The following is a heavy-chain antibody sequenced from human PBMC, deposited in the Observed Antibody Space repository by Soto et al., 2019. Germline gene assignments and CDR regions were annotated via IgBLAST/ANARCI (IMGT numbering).Heavy chain of an antibody. Sequence: SETLSLTCAVYGGSFSGYYWSWISQPPGKGLEWIGEINHSGSTNYNPSLKSRVTISVDTSKNQFSLKLSSVTAADTAVYYCARRVGATTKAFDIWGQGTMVTVSS. CDR1: GGSFSGYY. CDR2: INHSGST. D-gene: IGHD1-26*01. V-gene: IGHV4-34*01. CDR3: ARRVGATTKAFDI. J-gene: IGHJ3*02.